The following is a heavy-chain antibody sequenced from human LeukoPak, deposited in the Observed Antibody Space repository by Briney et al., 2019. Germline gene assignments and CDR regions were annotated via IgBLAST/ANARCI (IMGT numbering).Heavy chain of an antibody. Sequence: GGSLRLSCAASGFTFSSFGMHWVRQAPGKGLEWVAVISYDGSNPYYADSVKGRFTISRDNSKNTLYLQMNSLRAEDTAVYYCAKDHYDYIGGAYRDFDYWGQGTLVTVSS. J-gene: IGHJ4*02. CDR2: ISYDGSNP. D-gene: IGHD3-16*02. CDR1: GFTFSSFG. V-gene: IGHV3-30*18. CDR3: AKDHYDYIGGAYRDFDY.